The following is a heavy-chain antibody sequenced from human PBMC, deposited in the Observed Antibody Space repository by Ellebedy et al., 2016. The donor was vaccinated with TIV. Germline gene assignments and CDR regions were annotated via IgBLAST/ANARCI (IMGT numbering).Heavy chain of an antibody. D-gene: IGHD7-27*01. CDR3: ADSLTGLRGDFNT. CDR1: GFTFSSFA. V-gene: IGHV3-64D*09. Sequence: PGGSLRLSCSASGFTFSSFAMHWVRQAPGQGLQYVSAITSHGDSTYYADAVTGRFSVSRDNSKNTVHLQMSSLRPEATAVYYCADSLTGLRGDFNTWGQGTLVIVSS. J-gene: IGHJ4*02. CDR2: ITSHGDST.